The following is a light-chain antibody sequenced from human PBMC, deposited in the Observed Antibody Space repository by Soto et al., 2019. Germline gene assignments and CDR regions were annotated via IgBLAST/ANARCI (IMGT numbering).Light chain of an antibody. Sequence: DIVMTQSPDSLAVSLGERATINCKSSQSVLYSSNNKNYLAWYQQKPGQSPKLLIYWASTRESGVPDRFSGSGSGTDFTLTISSLQAEDVAVYYCQQYCRTPPTFGQGTKVDIK. J-gene: IGKJ1*01. CDR2: WAS. CDR1: QSVLYSSNNKNY. CDR3: QQYCRTPPT. V-gene: IGKV4-1*01.